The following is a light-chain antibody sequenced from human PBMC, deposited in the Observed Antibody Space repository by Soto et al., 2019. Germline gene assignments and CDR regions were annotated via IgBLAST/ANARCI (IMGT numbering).Light chain of an antibody. Sequence: QSVLTQPPSASGTPGQRVTISCSGSSSNIGSNAINWYHQLPGAAPKLIIYHGNQRPSGVPDRFSGSKSGTSASLAIGGLQSEDEADYFCAAWDDTLNGVVFGGGTKLTVL. CDR2: HGN. CDR3: AAWDDTLNGVV. V-gene: IGLV1-44*01. CDR1: SSNIGSNA. J-gene: IGLJ2*01.